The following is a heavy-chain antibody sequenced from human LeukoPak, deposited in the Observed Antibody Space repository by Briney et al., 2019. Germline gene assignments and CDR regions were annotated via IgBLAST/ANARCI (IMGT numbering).Heavy chain of an antibody. CDR3: AKSLLTTASGTGRAFDI. J-gene: IGHJ3*02. CDR1: RFSFSAYP. V-gene: IGHV3-23*01. Sequence: GGSLRLSCEASRFSFSAYPMGWVRRAPGKGLEWVSGISASGDVTFHADPVKGRFTISRDNPKNTLYLQMNSLRAEDTAEYYCAKSLLTTASGTGRAFDIWGQGTMVTVSA. D-gene: IGHD1-26*01. CDR2: ISASGDVT.